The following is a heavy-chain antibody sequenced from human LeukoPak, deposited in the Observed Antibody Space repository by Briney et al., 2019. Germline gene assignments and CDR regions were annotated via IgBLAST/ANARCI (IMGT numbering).Heavy chain of an antibody. Sequence: SETLSLTCGVSGGSIDSTNYWSFVRQAPGKGLEWIGEIAHDGTRNYNPSLRSRVAMSFDRANNYFSLSLTAVTAADTALYACTRENRPLCAVAVWGQGVMVTVSS. J-gene: IGHJ4*02. CDR1: GGSIDSTNY. D-gene: IGHD2/OR15-2a*01. CDR3: TRENRPLCAVAV. CDR2: IAHDGTR. V-gene: IGHV4-4*02.